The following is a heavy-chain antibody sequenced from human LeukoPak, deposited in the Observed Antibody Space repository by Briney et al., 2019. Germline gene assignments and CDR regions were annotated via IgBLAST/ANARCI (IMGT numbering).Heavy chain of an antibody. D-gene: IGHD3-22*01. Sequence: GESLKISCTGSGYKFTNYWIAWVRQMPGNGLEWMGIIYPGDSETKNSPSFQGQVTMSADKSINTAYLQWSSLKASDTAIYYCARPSSGSYYPDYWGQGTLVTVSS. V-gene: IGHV5-51*01. J-gene: IGHJ4*02. CDR2: IYPGDSET. CDR3: ARPSSGSYYPDY. CDR1: GYKFTNYW.